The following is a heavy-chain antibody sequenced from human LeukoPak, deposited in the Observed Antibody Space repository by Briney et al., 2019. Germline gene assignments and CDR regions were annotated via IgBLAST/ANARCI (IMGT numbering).Heavy chain of an antibody. CDR1: GFTFSSYS. CDR3: AGGDTAMTELFDY. J-gene: IGHJ4*02. Sequence: GGSLRLSCAASGFTFSSYSMNWVRQAPGRGLEWVSYISSSGSTIYYADSVKGRFTISRDNAKNSLYLQMNSLRAEDTAVYYCAGGDTAMTELFDYWGQGTLVTVSS. V-gene: IGHV3-48*04. CDR2: ISSSGSTI. D-gene: IGHD5-18*01.